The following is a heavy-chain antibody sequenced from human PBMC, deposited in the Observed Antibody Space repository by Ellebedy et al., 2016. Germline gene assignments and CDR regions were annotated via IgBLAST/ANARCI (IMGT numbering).Heavy chain of an antibody. CDR1: GDSINSGAFY. D-gene: IGHD3-16*01. J-gene: IGHJ4*02. Sequence: SETLSLTXTVSGDSINSGAFYWIRLRQPAGKGLEWIGRFYTTGNAIYNPSLKSRITMSVDTSRNHFSMELRSVTAAGTAVYYCATLAIPGGSDSWGQGILVTVSS. V-gene: IGHV4-61*02. CDR2: FYTTGNA. CDR3: ATLAIPGGSDS.